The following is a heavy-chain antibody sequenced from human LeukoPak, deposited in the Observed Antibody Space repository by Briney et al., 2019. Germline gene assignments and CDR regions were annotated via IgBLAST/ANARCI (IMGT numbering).Heavy chain of an antibody. CDR3: VRDNWNDVY. V-gene: IGHV3-7*01. CDR2: INHDGGEI. Sequence: GSLRLSCAASGSTXSSSWMSWVRQAPGKGLEWVANINHDGGEIFYVDSVKGRFTISRDNAKNSLYLQMNSLRGEDTAVYHCVRDNWNDVYWGQGTLVTVSS. D-gene: IGHD1-20*01. CDR1: GSTXSSSW. J-gene: IGHJ4*02.